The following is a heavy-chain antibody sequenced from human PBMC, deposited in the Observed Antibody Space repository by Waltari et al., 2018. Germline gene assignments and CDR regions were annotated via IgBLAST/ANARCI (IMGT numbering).Heavy chain of an antibody. D-gene: IGHD3-3*01. CDR2: INHSGST. CDR3: ARGYRFFPV. V-gene: IGHV4-34*01. CDR1: GGSFSGYY. Sequence: QVQLQQWGAGLLKPSETLSLTCAVYGGSFSGYYCNWIRHPPGKGLEWSGDINHSGSTNYNPSLKSRVTISGETSKNHFSLKRSSVTAADTAVYYCARGYRFFPVWGTGTTVTISS. J-gene: IGHJ6*04.